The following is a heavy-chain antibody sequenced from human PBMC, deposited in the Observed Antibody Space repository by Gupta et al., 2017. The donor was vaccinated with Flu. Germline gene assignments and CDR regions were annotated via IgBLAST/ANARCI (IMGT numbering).Heavy chain of an antibody. Sequence: QVQLVASGGGVVLPGRSLRLSCAASGFTFSSYDLHWVRQAPGKGLEWMAVTSPDGSSEYYADSLKGRFTISRKNFKNTLYLQMNSLRAEDTAMYYCVKPWGSHDFDFWGQGTLVTVSS. CDR1: GFTFSSYD. CDR3: VKPWGSHDFDF. D-gene: IGHD7-27*01. CDR2: TSPDGSSE. V-gene: IGHV3-30*18. J-gene: IGHJ4*02.